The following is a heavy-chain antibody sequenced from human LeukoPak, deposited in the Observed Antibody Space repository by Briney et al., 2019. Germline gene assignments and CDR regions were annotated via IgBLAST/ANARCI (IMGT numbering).Heavy chain of an antibody. V-gene: IGHV3-30*02. J-gene: IGHJ4*02. CDR3: AKDIGDTAMVKGIDY. CDR1: GFTFSSYG. Sequence: PGGSLRLSCAASGFTFSSYGMHWVRQAPGKGLEWVAFIRYDGSNKYYADSVKGRFTISRDNAKNSLYLQMNSLRAEDTALYYCAKDIGDTAMVKGIDYWGQGTLVTVSS. CDR2: IRYDGSNK. D-gene: IGHD5-18*01.